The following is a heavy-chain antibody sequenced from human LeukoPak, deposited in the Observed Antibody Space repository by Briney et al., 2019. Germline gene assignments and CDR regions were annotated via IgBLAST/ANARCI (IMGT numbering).Heavy chain of an antibody. Sequence: GGSLRLFCAASGFTFSTFAMHWVRHTPGKGLKWVAVISYDGSNKYYADSVKGRFTISRDNSKNTLYLQMNSLRAEDTAVYYCARPIAVAGDYWGQGTLVTVSS. CDR3: ARPIAVAGDY. J-gene: IGHJ4*02. CDR1: GFTFSTFA. CDR2: ISYDGSNK. V-gene: IGHV3-30-3*01. D-gene: IGHD6-19*01.